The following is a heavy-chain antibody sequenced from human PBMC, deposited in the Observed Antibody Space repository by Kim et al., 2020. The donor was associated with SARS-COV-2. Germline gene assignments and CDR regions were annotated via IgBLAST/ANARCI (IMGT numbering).Heavy chain of an antibody. Sequence: SETLSLTCAVYGGSFSGYYWSWIRQPPGKGLEWIGEINHSGSTNYNPSLKSRVTISVDTSKNQFSLKLSSVTAADTAVYYCARDMREPNYGMDVWGQGTTVTVSS. CDR2: INHSGST. CDR3: ARDMREPNYGMDV. D-gene: IGHD1-1*01. CDR1: GGSFSGYY. J-gene: IGHJ6*02. V-gene: IGHV4-34*01.